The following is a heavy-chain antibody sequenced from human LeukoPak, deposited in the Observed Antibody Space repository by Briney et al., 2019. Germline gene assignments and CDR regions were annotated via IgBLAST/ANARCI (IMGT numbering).Heavy chain of an antibody. CDR3: ARDLLPSKHLYQGGAGF. Sequence: PGGSLRLSCAASGFTFSDYYMSWIRQAPGKGLEWVSYISISGSTIYYADSVRGRFTISRDNSKSTLYLQMDSLIVEDTATYYCARDLLPSKHLYQGGAGFWGPGTLVTVSS. CDR1: GFTFSDYY. J-gene: IGHJ2*01. V-gene: IGHV3-11*01. D-gene: IGHD3-16*01. CDR2: ISISGSTI.